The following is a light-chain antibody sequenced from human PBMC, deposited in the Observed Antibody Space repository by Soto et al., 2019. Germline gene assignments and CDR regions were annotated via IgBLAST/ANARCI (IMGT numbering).Light chain of an antibody. CDR2: GAS. J-gene: IGKJ1*01. V-gene: IGKV3-20*01. CDR3: QQYGSSLTWT. CDR1: QSVSSSY. Sequence: EIVLTQSPGTLSLSPGERATLSCRASQSVSSSYLAWYQHKPGQAPRLLIYGASSRATDIPDRFSGSGSGTDFTLTISRLEPEDFAVYYCQQYGSSLTWTFGQGTKVEIK.